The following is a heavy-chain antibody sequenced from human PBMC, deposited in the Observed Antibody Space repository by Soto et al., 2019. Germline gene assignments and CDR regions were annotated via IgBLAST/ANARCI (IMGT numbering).Heavy chain of an antibody. CDR3: GGDFKAEDNRLAFER. CDR1: GGAISSDY. CDR2: VYNIGSS. D-gene: IGHD2-15*01. J-gene: IGHJ3*02. Sequence: SETLSLTCTVSGGAISSDYWSWIRQPPGKGLECIGYVYNIGSSNYNPSLKSRGTISVDTSKNQFSLKLSSVTAADTAVYYCGGDFKAEDNRLAFERGGKGTMVT. V-gene: IGHV4-59*01.